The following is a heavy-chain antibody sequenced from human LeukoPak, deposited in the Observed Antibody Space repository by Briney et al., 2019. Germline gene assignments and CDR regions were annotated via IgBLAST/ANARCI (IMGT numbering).Heavy chain of an antibody. V-gene: IGHV3-74*01. J-gene: IGHJ6*02. CDR1: GFTFSSYW. D-gene: IGHD2-21*01. CDR2: INSDGSST. Sequence: GGSLRLSCAASGFTFSSYWMHWVRQAPGKGLVWVSRINSDGSSTSYADSVKGRFTISRDNAKNTLYLQMNSLRAEDTAVYYCASLGGDEEGYYYYGMDVWGQGTTVTVPS. CDR3: ASLGGDEEGYYYYGMDV.